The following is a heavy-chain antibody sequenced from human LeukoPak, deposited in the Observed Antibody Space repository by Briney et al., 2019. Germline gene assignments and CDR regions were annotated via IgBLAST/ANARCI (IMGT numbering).Heavy chain of an antibody. CDR1: GVTFADYA. V-gene: IGHV3-9*03. Sequence: GRSLRRSCAASGVTFADYAMHWVRQAPGKGLEWVSGISWNSGSIGCADSVKGRFTISRDNAKNSLYLQMNSLRAEDMALYYCAKDMGYDILTGYLVYWGQGTLVTVSS. CDR2: ISWNSGSI. J-gene: IGHJ4*02. CDR3: AKDMGYDILTGYLVY. D-gene: IGHD3-9*01.